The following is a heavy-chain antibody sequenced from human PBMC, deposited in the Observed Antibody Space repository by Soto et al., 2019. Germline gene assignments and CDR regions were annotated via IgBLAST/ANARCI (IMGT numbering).Heavy chain of an antibody. CDR1: GYTFTSYG. J-gene: IGHJ6*02. CDR2: ISAYNGNT. V-gene: IGHV1-18*01. Sequence: QVQLVQSGAEVKKPGASVKVSCKASGYTFTSYGISWVRQAPGQGLEWMGWISAYNGNTNYAQKLQGRVTMTTDTSTSTAYMELRSLRSDDTAVYYCARDRPGYCISTSCPTYYYYGMDVWGQGTTVTVSS. D-gene: IGHD2-2*01. CDR3: ARDRPGYCISTSCPTYYYYGMDV.